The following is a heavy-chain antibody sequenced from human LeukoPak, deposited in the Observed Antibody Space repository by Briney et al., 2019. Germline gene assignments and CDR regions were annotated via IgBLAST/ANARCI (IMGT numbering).Heavy chain of an antibody. D-gene: IGHD3-10*01. V-gene: IGHV4-4*02. CDR3: ARCRVVRGRNGFDV. CDR1: GGSISSSHW. CDR2: ISHSGST. Sequence: SGTLSLTCAVSGGSISSSHWWTWVRQPPGKGLEWIGEISHSGSTNYNPSLKSRTTISVDKSKNQLSLKLTFVTAADTAVYFCARCRVVRGRNGFDVWGQGTTVTVSS. J-gene: IGHJ6*02.